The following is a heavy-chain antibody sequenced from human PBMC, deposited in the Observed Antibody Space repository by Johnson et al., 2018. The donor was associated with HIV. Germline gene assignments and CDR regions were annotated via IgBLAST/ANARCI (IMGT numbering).Heavy chain of an antibody. CDR3: AKSPRFTIFGSDAFDI. Sequence: VQLVESGGGLVQPGGSLRLSCAASGLAFSSYAMSWVRQAPGKGLEWVSAISGSGGSPYYADSVKGRFTISRDNSKNTLYLQMNSLRAEDTAVYYCAKSPRFTIFGSDAFDIWGQGTMVTVSS. CDR1: GLAFSSYA. V-gene: IGHV3-23*04. CDR2: ISGSGGSP. D-gene: IGHD3-3*01. J-gene: IGHJ3*02.